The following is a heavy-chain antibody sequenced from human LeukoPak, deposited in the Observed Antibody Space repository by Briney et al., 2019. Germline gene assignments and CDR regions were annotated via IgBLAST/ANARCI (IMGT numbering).Heavy chain of an antibody. D-gene: IGHD1-1*01. CDR3: ARESRWTYYYYYYYMDV. Sequence: SETLSLTCTVSGGSISSYYWSWIRQPPGKGLEWIGYIYYSGSTNYNPSLKSRVTISVDTSKNQFSLKLSSVTAADTAVYYCARESRWTYYYYYYYMDVWGKGTTVTVSS. V-gene: IGHV4-59*01. J-gene: IGHJ6*03. CDR2: IYYSGST. CDR1: GGSISSYY.